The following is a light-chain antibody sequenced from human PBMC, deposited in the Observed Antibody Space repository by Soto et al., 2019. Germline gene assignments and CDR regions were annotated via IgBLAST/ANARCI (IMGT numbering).Light chain of an antibody. CDR2: MAS. Sequence: DIVMTQSPLSLPVTPGEPASISCRSSQSLLWTNGYNYVDWFLQKPGQSPQLLICMASNRASGLPDRFSGSGSGTEYTLKSSRVEAEYVGVYYGMQPLHHPWTFGQGTELG. CDR3: MQPLHHPWT. V-gene: IGKV2-28*01. CDR1: QSLLWTNGYNY. J-gene: IGKJ1*01.